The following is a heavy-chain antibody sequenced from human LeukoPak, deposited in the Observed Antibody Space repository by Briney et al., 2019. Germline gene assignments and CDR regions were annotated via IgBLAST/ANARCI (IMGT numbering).Heavy chain of an antibody. Sequence: PSETLSLIYPVSGDSMINRRNYCGWIRQSPGKRLEWIGQIFSSGSTYYHSALKSRLIISVDTSKNQISLRLASVTAADTAVYFCARLTSPHYGGQPKYWGQGTLITVSS. J-gene: IGHJ4*02. CDR3: ARLTSPHYGGQPKY. CDR2: IFSSGST. V-gene: IGHV4-39*01. D-gene: IGHD2-21*01. CDR1: GDSMINRRNY.